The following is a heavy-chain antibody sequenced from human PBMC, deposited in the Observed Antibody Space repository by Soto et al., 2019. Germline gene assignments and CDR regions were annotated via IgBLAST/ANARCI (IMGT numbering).Heavy chain of an antibody. J-gene: IGHJ1*01. D-gene: IGHD1-26*01. CDR1: GFTLSSYM. Sequence: GGSLRLSCAASGFTLSSYMMNWVRQAPGQGLEWISYISNSGSSIDYADSVKGRFTISRDNSKNTLSLQMDSLRADDSAVYYCASRVPHGTYGAPYFQHWGQGTLVTVSS. CDR2: ISNSGSSI. V-gene: IGHV3-48*01. CDR3: ASRVPHGTYGAPYFQH.